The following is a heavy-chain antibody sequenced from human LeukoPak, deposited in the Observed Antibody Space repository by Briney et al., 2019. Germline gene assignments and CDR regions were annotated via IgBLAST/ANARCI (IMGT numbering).Heavy chain of an antibody. D-gene: IGHD4-11*01. CDR3: AVSTVPTALYYYYYYMDV. CDR1: GYTFTSYY. CDR2: INPSGGST. V-gene: IGHV1-46*01. J-gene: IGHJ6*03. Sequence: ASVKVSCKASGYTFTSYYMHWVRQAPGQGLEWMGIINPSGGSTSYAQKFQGRVTMTRDTSMSTVYMELSSLRSEDTAVYYCAVSTVPTALYYYYYYMDVWGKGTTVTVSS.